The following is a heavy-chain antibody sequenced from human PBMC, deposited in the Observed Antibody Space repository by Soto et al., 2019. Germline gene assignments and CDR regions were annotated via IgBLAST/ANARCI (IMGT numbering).Heavy chain of an antibody. V-gene: IGHV1-8*01. J-gene: IGHJ4*02. CDR2: MNPYNGNA. CDR3: ARRKERSGPHYFDS. CDR1: GYTFITDD. D-gene: IGHD1-1*01. Sequence: ASVKVSCKASGYTFITDDINWVRQAPGQGLEWMGWMNPYNGNAGYAQKFQGRVTMTRNTSISTAYMELTSLKSNDTAVYFCARRKERSGPHYFDSWGQGTLVTVSS.